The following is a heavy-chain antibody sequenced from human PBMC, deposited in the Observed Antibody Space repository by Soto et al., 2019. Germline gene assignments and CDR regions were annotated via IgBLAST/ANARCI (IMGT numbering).Heavy chain of an antibody. V-gene: IGHV5-10-1*01. CDR3: AISSIAARHSSMDV. J-gene: IGHJ6*02. CDR1: GYSFTSYW. Sequence: PGEALKISCHCSGYSFTSYWIRWVRQMPGKGLEWMGRIDPSNSYTNYSPTFQVHVTISADKSISTAYLQWTSLKASDTAMYYCAISSIAARHSSMDVWGQGTTVTVSS. D-gene: IGHD6-6*01. CDR2: IDPSNSYT.